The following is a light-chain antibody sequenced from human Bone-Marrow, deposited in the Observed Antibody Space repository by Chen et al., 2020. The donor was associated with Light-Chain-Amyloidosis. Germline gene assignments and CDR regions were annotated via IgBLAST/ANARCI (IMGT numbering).Light chain of an antibody. J-gene: IGKJ2*01. CDR1: QSISNW. Sequence: DIQLTQSPSTLSASVGDRVTITCRASQSISNWLVWYQQKPWKAPNLLIYKASTLETGVPLRFSGGTSGTDFTRTISSLRPDDFATYYGQHHYEYPYTFGQGTIVEMK. CDR2: KAS. CDR3: QHHYEYPYT. V-gene: IGKV1-5*03.